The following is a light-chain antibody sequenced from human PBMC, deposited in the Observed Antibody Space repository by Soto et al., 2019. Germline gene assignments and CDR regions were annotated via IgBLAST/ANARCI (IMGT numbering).Light chain of an antibody. J-gene: IGLJ2*01. CDR3: SSYAGSNNLL. CDR1: NSDIGNYNF. Sequence: QSALTQPPSASGSPGQSVAISCTGTNSDIGNYNFVSWYQQHPGKAPKLMIYEVNKRPSGVPDRFSGSKSGNTASLTVSGLLHEDEAAYYCSSYAGSNNLLFGGGTKLTVL. V-gene: IGLV2-8*01. CDR2: EVN.